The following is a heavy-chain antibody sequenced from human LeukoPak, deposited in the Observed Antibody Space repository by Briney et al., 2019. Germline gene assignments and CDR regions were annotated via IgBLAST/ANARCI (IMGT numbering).Heavy chain of an antibody. V-gene: IGHV1-2*02. D-gene: IGHD1-26*01. CDR1: GYTFTDYY. CDR3: AFGTGSFERRGFDY. Sequence: APVKASCKASGYTFTDYYMHWVRQAPGQRLEWMGWINPNSGGTNFAQKFQGRVTMTRDTSTSTAYMELSRLRSDDTAVYYCAFGTGSFERRGFDYWGQGTLVTISS. CDR2: INPNSGGT. J-gene: IGHJ4*02.